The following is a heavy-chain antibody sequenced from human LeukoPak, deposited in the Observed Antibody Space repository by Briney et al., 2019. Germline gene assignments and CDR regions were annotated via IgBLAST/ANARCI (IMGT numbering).Heavy chain of an antibody. J-gene: IGHJ4*02. CDR1: GFTFSSYS. CDR3: ARDLRVGANYYFDY. D-gene: IGHD1-26*01. CDR2: IKQDGSEK. Sequence: GGSLRLSCAASGFTFSSYSMNWVRQAPGKGLEWVANIKQDGSEKYYVDSVKGRFTISRDNAKNSLYLQMNSLRAEDTAVYYCARDLRVGANYYFDYWGQGTLVTVSS. V-gene: IGHV3-7*01.